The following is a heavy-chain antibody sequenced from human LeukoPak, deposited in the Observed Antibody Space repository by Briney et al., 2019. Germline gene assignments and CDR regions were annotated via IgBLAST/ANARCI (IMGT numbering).Heavy chain of an antibody. V-gene: IGHV1-24*01. Sequence: ASVKVSCKVSGYTLTELSMHWLRQAPGKGLEWMGGFEPEDGETIYAQKFQGRVTMTEDTSTDTAYMELSSLRSEDTAVYYWATSSTGLWFGELLPVWWFDPWGQGTLVTVSS. CDR1: GYTLTELS. CDR3: ATSSTGLWFGELLPVWWFDP. D-gene: IGHD3-10*01. CDR2: FEPEDGET. J-gene: IGHJ5*02.